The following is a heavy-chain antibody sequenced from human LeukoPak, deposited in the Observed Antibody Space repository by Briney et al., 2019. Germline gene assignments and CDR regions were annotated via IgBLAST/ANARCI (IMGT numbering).Heavy chain of an antibody. Sequence: PGGSLRLSCAASGFTFSSYWMSWVRQAPGKGLEWVANIKQGGSEKYYVDSVKGRFTISRDNAKNSLYLQMNSLRAEDTAVYFCARAQYYDNTAFDYWGQGTLVTVSS. CDR2: IKQGGSEK. CDR3: ARAQYYDNTAFDY. D-gene: IGHD3-22*01. J-gene: IGHJ4*02. CDR1: GFTFSSYW. V-gene: IGHV3-7*01.